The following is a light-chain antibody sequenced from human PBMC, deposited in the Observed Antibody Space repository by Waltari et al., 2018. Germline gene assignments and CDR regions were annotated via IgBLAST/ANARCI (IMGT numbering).Light chain of an antibody. V-gene: IGKV3-15*01. J-gene: IGKJ4*01. Sequence: EIVMTQFQATLSMSPGERATLSCRASQKVGAKLAWYQQKPGQAPRLLIYGASTRASGIPARFSGFGSGTEFALTITSLQPEDSAVYYCQHYSYLPLTFGGGTKVEI. CDR1: QKVGAK. CDR2: GAS. CDR3: QHYSYLPLT.